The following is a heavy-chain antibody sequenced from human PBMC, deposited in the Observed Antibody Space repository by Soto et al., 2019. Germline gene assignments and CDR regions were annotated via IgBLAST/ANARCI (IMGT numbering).Heavy chain of an antibody. Sequence: QVQLVQSGAEVKKPGSSVKVSCQASGGTFNNFAFTWVRQAPGQGLEWLGGIMPVFHTTNIAQTFQDRITVTADDFTTTVYMEMTSRRYDDTAVYYCATATIATVSATLYHYGMDVWGQGTTVTVSS. CDR2: IMPVFHTT. D-gene: IGHD6-25*01. CDR3: ATATIATVSATLYHYGMDV. J-gene: IGHJ6*02. V-gene: IGHV1-69*01. CDR1: GGTFNNFA.